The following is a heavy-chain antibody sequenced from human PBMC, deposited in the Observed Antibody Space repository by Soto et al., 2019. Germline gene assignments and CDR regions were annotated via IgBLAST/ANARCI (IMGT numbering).Heavy chain of an antibody. CDR2: FNPILSMS. D-gene: IGHD3-10*01. CDR3: ATSYGSGYRAFDF. CDR1: GDTFNFYT. J-gene: IGHJ4*02. V-gene: IGHV1-69*02. Sequence: QVQLVQSGSDVKKAGSSVKVSCKASGDTFNFYTINWVRQAPGLGLEWMGRFNPILSMSNYAQKFEGRVTLTSDXXTNTAYMELSRLRVEDTAMYYCATSYGSGYRAFDFWGQGALVTVSS.